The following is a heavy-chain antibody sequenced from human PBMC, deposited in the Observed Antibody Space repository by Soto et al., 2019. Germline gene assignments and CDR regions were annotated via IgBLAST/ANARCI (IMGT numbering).Heavy chain of an antibody. V-gene: IGHV3-23*01. Sequence: GGSLRLSCAASGFTFSSYAMSWVRQAPGKGLEWVSGISGSGDSTYYEDSVKGRFTISRDNSKNTLYLQMNSLRAEDTAVYYCAKGVPGIAVAGTGYFQHWGQGTLVTVSS. D-gene: IGHD6-19*01. J-gene: IGHJ1*01. CDR3: AKGVPGIAVAGTGYFQH. CDR1: GFTFSSYA. CDR2: ISGSGDST.